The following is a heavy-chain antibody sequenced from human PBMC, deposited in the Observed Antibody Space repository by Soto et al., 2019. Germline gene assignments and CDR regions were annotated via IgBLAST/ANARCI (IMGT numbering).Heavy chain of an antibody. D-gene: IGHD3-22*01. CDR2: IYYSGST. Sequence: SETLSLTCTVSGGSISSGDYYWSWIRQPPGKGLEWIGNIYYSGSTYYNPSLKSRVIISVDTSKNQFSLKLSSVTAADTAVYYCSSSVSYYYDSSGYYYYPTFDYWGQGTLVTVSS. J-gene: IGHJ4*02. V-gene: IGHV4-30-4*01. CDR3: SSSVSYYYDSSGYYYYPTFDY. CDR1: GGSISSGDYY.